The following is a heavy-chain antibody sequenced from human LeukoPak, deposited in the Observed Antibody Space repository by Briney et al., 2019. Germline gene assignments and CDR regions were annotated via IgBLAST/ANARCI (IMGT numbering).Heavy chain of an antibody. CDR1: GFTFSSYS. V-gene: IGHV3-21*01. J-gene: IGHJ5*02. CDR2: ISSSSSYI. D-gene: IGHD2-2*01. CDR3: ARRAQGAPAPNWFDP. Sequence: GGSLRLSCAASGFTFSSYSMNWVRQAPGKGLEWVSSISSSSSYISYADTVKGRFTISRDNAKNSLYLQMNILIAEDTTVYYCARRAQGAPAPNWFDPWGQGTLVTVSS.